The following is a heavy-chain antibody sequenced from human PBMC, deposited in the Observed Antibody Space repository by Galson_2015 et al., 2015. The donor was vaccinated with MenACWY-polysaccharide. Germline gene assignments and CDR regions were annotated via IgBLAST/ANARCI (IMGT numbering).Heavy chain of an antibody. CDR2: ISYDGSDK. J-gene: IGHJ4*02. D-gene: IGHD2-2*03. CDR1: GSTFSKYA. CDR3: VAGYCSRTSCSGDYY. V-gene: IGHV3-30-3*01. Sequence: SLRLSCAAAGSTFSKYAMHWVRQAPGKGLEWVAVISYDGSDKYYADSVDGRFTISRDNSKNTVYLQMNSLRAEDTAIYYCVAGYCSRTSCSGDYYWGQGTLVTVSS.